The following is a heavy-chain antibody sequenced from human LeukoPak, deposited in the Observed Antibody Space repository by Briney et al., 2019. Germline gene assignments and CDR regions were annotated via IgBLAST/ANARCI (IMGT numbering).Heavy chain of an antibody. CDR3: ARSRKGRVATGLYFDY. J-gene: IGHJ4*02. D-gene: IGHD5-12*01. Sequence: GSLRLSCAASGFTFSSYAMSWVRQPPGKGLEWIGEINHSGSTNYNPSLKSRVTISVDTSKNQFSLKLSSVTAADTAVYYCARSRKGRVATGLYFDYWGQGTLVTVSS. CDR2: INHSGST. V-gene: IGHV4-34*01. CDR1: GFTFSSYA.